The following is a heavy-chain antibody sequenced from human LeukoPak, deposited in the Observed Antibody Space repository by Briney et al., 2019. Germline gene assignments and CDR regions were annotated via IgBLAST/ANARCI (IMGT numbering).Heavy chain of an antibody. V-gene: IGHV3-23*01. J-gene: IGHJ4*02. CDR1: GFTFSNYA. CDR3: ARHRGPSLHSSGYFDY. CDR2: ISGSTGST. Sequence: GGSLRLSCAASGFTFSNYAMNWVRQAPGKGLEWVSLISGSTGSTYYADSVKGRFTISRDNSKNTLYLQMDSLRTEDTAVYYCARHRGPSLHSSGYFDYWGQGTLVTVSS. D-gene: IGHD3-22*01.